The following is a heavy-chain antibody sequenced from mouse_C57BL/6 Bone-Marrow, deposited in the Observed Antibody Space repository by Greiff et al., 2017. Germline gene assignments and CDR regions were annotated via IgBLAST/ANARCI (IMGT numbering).Heavy chain of an antibody. CDR3: ARHEDRRATVVGAMDY. CDR2: FYPGSGSI. V-gene: IGHV1-62-2*01. J-gene: IGHJ4*01. Sequence: VKVVESGAELVKPGASVKLSCKASGYTFTEYTIHWVKQRSGQGLEWIGWFYPGSGSIKYNEKFKDKATLTADKSSSTVYMERSRLTSEDSAVYFCARHEDRRATVVGAMDYWGQGTSGTVSS. CDR1: GYTFTEYT. D-gene: IGHD1-1*01.